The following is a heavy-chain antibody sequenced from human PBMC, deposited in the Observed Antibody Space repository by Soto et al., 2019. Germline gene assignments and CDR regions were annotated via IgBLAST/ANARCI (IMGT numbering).Heavy chain of an antibody. CDR1: GGSISSYY. D-gene: IGHD3-3*01. Sequence: PSETLSLTCTVSGGSISSYYWSWIRQPPGKGLEWIGYIYYSGSTNYNPSLKSRVTISVDTSKNQFSLKLSSVTAADTAVYYCARGGYDFWSGPYYFDYWGQGTLVTAPQ. CDR2: IYYSGST. V-gene: IGHV4-59*01. CDR3: ARGGYDFWSGPYYFDY. J-gene: IGHJ4*02.